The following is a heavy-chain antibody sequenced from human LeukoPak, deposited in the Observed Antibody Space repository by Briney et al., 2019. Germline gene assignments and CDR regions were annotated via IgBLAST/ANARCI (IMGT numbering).Heavy chain of an antibody. V-gene: IGHV3-30-3*01. D-gene: IGHD3-3*01. J-gene: IGHJ6*02. CDR1: GFTFSSYA. Sequence: PGGSLRLSCAASGFTFSSYAMHWVRQAPGKGLEWVAVISYDGSNKYYADSVKGRFTISRDNAKNSLYLQMNSLRAEDTAVYYCARDQKYYDFWSGYSSHYGMDVWGQGTTVTVSS. CDR3: ARDQKYYDFWSGYSSHYGMDV. CDR2: ISYDGSNK.